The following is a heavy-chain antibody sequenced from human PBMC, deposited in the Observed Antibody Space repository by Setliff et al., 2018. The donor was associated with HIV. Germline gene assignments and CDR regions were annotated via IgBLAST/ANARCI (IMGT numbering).Heavy chain of an antibody. V-gene: IGHV4-39*01. CDR3: ARGRYRSRWYASDHYYIDV. D-gene: IGHD6-13*01. Sequence: SETVSLTCTVSGGSISSSSYYWGWIRQPPGKGLQWIGSIYYRGSTYYNPSLKSRVTISVDTSKNQFSLKLRSVTAADTALYYCARGRYRSRWYASDHYYIDVWGKGTTVTVSS. J-gene: IGHJ6*03. CDR2: IYYRGST. CDR1: GGSISSSSYY.